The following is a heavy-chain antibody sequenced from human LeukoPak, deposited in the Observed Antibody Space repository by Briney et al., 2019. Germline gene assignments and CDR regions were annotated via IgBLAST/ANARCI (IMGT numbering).Heavy chain of an antibody. Sequence: GASVKVSCKASGYTFTGYYMHWVRQAPGQGLEWMGWINPNRGGTNYAQKFQGRVTMTRDTSISTAYMELSRLRSDDTAVYYCARGPVVATMGPDYWGQGTLVTVSS. V-gene: IGHV1-2*02. CDR3: ARGPVVATMGPDY. CDR1: GYTFTGYY. CDR2: INPNRGGT. D-gene: IGHD5-12*01. J-gene: IGHJ4*02.